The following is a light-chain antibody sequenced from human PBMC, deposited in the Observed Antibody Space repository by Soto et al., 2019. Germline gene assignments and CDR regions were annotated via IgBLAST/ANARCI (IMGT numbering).Light chain of an antibody. CDR3: QQYGTSPPST. J-gene: IGKJ5*01. CDR2: GAS. Sequence: EIVLTQSPGTLSLSPGERATLSCRASQSVSSSYLAWYQQKPGQAPRLLINGASSRATGIPDRFSRSGSGTDFTLTISRLEPEDFAVYYCQQYGTSPPSTFGQGTRLEIK. CDR1: QSVSSSY. V-gene: IGKV3-20*01.